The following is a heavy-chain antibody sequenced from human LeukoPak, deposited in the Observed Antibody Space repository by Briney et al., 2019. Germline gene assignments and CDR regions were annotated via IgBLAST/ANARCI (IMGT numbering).Heavy chain of an antibody. D-gene: IGHD2-2*01. CDR2: ISSSSSYI. J-gene: IGHJ4*02. CDR3: ARNPGIVVVPAATPGGYFDY. V-gene: IGHV3-21*01. CDR1: GFTFSSYS. Sequence: GGSLRLSCAASGFTFSSYSMNWVRQAPGKELEWVSSISSSSSYIYYADSMKGRFTISRDNSKNSLYLQMNSLRAEDTAVYYCARNPGIVVVPAATPGGYFDYWGQGTLVTVSS.